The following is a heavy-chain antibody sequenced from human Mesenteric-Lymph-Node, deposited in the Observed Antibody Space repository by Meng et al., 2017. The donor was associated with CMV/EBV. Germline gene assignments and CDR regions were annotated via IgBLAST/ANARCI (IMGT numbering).Heavy chain of an antibody. CDR2: ISSSGRTI. V-gene: IGHV3-11*01. CDR1: GFTFSDYY. J-gene: IGHJ4*01. CDR3: AKDRWDYRRRAYYFDY. Sequence: GGSLRLSCAASGFTFSDYYMSWIRQAPGKGLEWVSYISSSGRTIYYADSVKGRFTISRDNAKNSLYPQMNSLRAEDTAVYYCAKDRWDYRRRAYYFDYWGPGTLVTVSS. D-gene: IGHD1-26*01.